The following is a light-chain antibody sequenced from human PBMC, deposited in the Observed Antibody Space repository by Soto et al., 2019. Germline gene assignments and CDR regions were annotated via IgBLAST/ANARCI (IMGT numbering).Light chain of an antibody. V-gene: IGKV3-20*01. Sequence: EIVMTQSPATLSVSPGERATLSCRASQSVASSYLAWYQQKLGQAPRRLIYATSSRATGIPDRFSGSGSGTDFILTISSLEPEDFGVYYCQQYGTSPYTFGQGTKVDIK. CDR2: ATS. CDR3: QQYGTSPYT. J-gene: IGKJ2*01. CDR1: QSVASSY.